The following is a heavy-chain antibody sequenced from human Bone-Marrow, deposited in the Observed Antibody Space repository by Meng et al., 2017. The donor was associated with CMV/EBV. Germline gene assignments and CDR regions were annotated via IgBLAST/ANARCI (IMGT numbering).Heavy chain of an antibody. CDR3: ARVGYCSSTSCYKDIVATIKYYFDY. CDR1: GGSFSAYY. J-gene: IGHJ4*02. Sequence: SETLSLTCAVYGGSFSAYYWTWIRQPPGKGLEWIGEINHSGSTNYNPSLKSRVTISVDTSKNQFSLRLSPLTAADTAVYYCARVGYCSSTSCYKDIVATIKYYFDYWGQGTLVTVSS. CDR2: INHSGST. V-gene: IGHV4-34*01. D-gene: IGHD2-2*03.